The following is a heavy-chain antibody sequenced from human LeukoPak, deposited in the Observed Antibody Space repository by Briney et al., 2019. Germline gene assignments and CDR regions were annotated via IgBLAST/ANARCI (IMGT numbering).Heavy chain of an antibody. V-gene: IGHV4-61*02. J-gene: IGHJ4*02. CDR1: GGSISSGSYY. CDR3: ARSLADYVWGSYRPPED. D-gene: IGHD3-16*02. CDR2: IYTSGST. Sequence: SETLSLTCTVSGGSISSGSYYWRWIRQPAGKGLEWIGRIYTSGSTNYNPSLKSRVTISVDTSKNQFSLKLSSVTAADTAVYYCARSLADYVWGSYRPPEDWGQGTLVTVSS.